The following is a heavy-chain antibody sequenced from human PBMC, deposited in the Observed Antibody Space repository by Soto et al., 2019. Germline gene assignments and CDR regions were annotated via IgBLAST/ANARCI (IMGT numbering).Heavy chain of an antibody. D-gene: IGHD2-15*01. J-gene: IGHJ4*02. CDR1: GYTFTSYG. CDR3: ARDLIGYCSGGTCDPFDY. CDR2: ISAYNGNT. Sequence: ASVKVSCKASGYTFTSYGISRVRQAPGQGLEWMGWISAYNGNTNFAQKLQGRITMTTDTSTSTAYMDLRSLRSDDTAVYYCARDLIGYCSGGTCDPFDYWGQGTLVTAPQ. V-gene: IGHV1-18*01.